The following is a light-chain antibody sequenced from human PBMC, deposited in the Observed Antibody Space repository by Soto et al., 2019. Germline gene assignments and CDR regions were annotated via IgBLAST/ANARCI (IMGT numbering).Light chain of an antibody. CDR2: GAS. CDR1: QSVNNN. J-gene: IGKJ1*01. Sequence: ETLMTQSPATLSVSPGERATLSCRASQSVNNNLAWYQQKLGQAPRVLIYGASTSATGIPARFTGSGSGTEFILTLTSLQSEDSAVDYCQEYNTWPWTFGQGTKVEFK. CDR3: QEYNTWPWT. V-gene: IGKV3-15*01.